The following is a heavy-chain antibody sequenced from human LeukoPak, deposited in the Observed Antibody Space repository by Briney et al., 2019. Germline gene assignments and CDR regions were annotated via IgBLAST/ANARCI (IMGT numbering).Heavy chain of an antibody. D-gene: IGHD3-9*01. Sequence: PGGSLRLSCEASGLTFSSNSMNWVRQAPGKGLEWVAVISYDGSNKYYADSVKGRFTISRDNSKNTLYLQMNSLRAEDTAVYYCARDFQKSSIFPYYGMDVWGQGTTATVSS. J-gene: IGHJ6*02. CDR1: GLTFSSNS. CDR2: ISYDGSNK. CDR3: ARDFQKSSIFPYYGMDV. V-gene: IGHV3-30*03.